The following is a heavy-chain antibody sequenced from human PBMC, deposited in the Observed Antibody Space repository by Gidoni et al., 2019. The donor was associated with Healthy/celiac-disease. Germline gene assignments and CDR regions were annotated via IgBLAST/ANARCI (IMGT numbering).Heavy chain of an antibody. D-gene: IGHD6-13*01. J-gene: IGHJ4*02. V-gene: IGHV3-23*01. CDR1: GFPFRSYA. CDR3: AKFVSSWFAHYFDY. CDR2: ISGSGGST. Sequence: EVQLLESGGGLVQPGGSLGLSCAASGFPFRSYAMSWVRQAPGKGLEWVSAISGSGGSTYYADSVKGRFTISRDNSKNTLYLQMNSLRAEDTAVYYCAKFVSSWFAHYFDYWGQGTLVTVSS.